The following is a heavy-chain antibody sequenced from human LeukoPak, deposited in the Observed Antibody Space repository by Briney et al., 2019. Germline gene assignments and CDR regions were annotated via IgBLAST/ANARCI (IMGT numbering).Heavy chain of an antibody. V-gene: IGHV3-23*01. D-gene: IGHD2-2*01. Sequence: GGSLRLSCAASEFTFSTYAMSWVRQAPGKGLEWVSGISGSGDSTNYADSVKGRFTISRDNSKNTLYLQMTSLRAEDTALYYCAKESTSCYDYWDQGTLVTVSS. CDR3: AKESTSCYDY. CDR2: ISGSGDST. J-gene: IGHJ4*02. CDR1: EFTFSTYA.